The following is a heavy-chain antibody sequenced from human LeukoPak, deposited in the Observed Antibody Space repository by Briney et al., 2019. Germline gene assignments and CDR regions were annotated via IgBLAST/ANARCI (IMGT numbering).Heavy chain of an antibody. D-gene: IGHD3-16*01. CDR3: AKDRANWAIDD. CDR1: GFTFSSYA. V-gene: IGHV3-48*04. Sequence: GGSLRLSCAASGFTFSSYALNWVRQAPGKGLEWISYIGGDGIAFYADSVKGRFTASKDDARKSMYLQMNSLRVEDTAVYYCAKDRANWAIDDWGQGTQVTVSS. CDR2: IGGDGIA. J-gene: IGHJ4*02.